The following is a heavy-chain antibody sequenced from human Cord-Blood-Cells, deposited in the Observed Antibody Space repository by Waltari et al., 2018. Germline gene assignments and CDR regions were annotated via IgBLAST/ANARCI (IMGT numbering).Heavy chain of an antibody. CDR1: GGSFSGYY. Sequence: QVQLQQWGAGLLKPSETLSLTCAVYGGSFSGYYWSWIRQPPGKGLEWIGEINHSGSTNYNPPLKSRVTISVDTSKNQFSLKLSSVTAADTAVYYCARGPTNWKGFYYFDYWGQGTLVTVSS. D-gene: IGHD1-1*01. CDR3: ARGPTNWKGFYYFDY. V-gene: IGHV4-34*01. CDR2: INHSGST. J-gene: IGHJ4*02.